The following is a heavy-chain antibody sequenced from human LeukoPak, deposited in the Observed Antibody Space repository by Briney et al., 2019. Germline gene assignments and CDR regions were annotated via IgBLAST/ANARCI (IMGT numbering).Heavy chain of an antibody. D-gene: IGHD2-21*01. CDR2: IYYSGST. V-gene: IGHV4-59*01. Sequence: SETLSLTCTVSGGSISSYYWSWIRQPPGKGLEWIEYIYYSGSTNYNPSLKSRVTISVDTSKNQFSLKLSSVTAADTAVYYCARGRAFTFHLDYWGQGTLVTVSS. J-gene: IGHJ4*02. CDR1: GGSISSYY. CDR3: ARGRAFTFHLDY.